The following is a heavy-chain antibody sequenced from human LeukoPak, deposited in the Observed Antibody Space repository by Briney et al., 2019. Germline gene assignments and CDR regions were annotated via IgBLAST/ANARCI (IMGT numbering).Heavy chain of an antibody. J-gene: IGHJ4*02. Sequence: PGRSLRLSCAASGFTFSSYAMHWVRQAPGKGLEWVAVISYDGSNKYYADSVKGRFTISRDNSRNTLYLQMNSLRAEDTAVYYCARDLYSNDDSFGYWGQGTLVTVSS. CDR1: GFTFSSYA. V-gene: IGHV3-30*04. CDR3: ARDLYSNDDSFGY. CDR2: ISYDGSNK. D-gene: IGHD4-11*01.